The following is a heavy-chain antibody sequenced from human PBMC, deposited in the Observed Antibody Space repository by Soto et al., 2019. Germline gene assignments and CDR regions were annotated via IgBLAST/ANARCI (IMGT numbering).Heavy chain of an antibody. CDR1: GGSISSSSYY. Sequence: SETLSLTCTVSGGSISSSSYYWGWIRQPPGKGLEWIGSIYYSGSTYYNPSLKCRVTISVDTSKNQFSLKLSSVTAADTAVYYCARLGMGYSYGLDIWGQGTMVT. CDR2: IYYSGST. J-gene: IGHJ3*02. V-gene: IGHV4-39*01. D-gene: IGHD5-18*01. CDR3: ARLGMGYSYGLDI.